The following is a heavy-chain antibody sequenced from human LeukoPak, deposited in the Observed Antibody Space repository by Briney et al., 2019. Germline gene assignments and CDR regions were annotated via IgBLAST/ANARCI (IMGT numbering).Heavy chain of an antibody. Sequence: SETLSLTCAVYGGSFSGYYWSWIRQPPGKGLEWLGEINHSGSTNYNPSLKSRVTISVDTSKNQFSLKLSSVTAADTAVYYCARRYSSSWFWDYWGQGTLVTVSS. CDR1: GGSFSGYY. J-gene: IGHJ4*02. V-gene: IGHV4-34*01. CDR2: INHSGST. D-gene: IGHD6-13*01. CDR3: ARRYSSSWFWDY.